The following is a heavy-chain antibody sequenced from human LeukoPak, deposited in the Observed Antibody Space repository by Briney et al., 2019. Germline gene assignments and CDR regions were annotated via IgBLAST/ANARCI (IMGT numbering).Heavy chain of an antibody. CDR3: ARASRDGYNLGRGQESQSGAFDI. CDR2: IYHSGST. Sequence: PSQTLSLTCAVSGGSISSGGYSWSWIRQPPGKGLEWIGYIYHSGSTHYNPSLKSRVTISVDRSKNQFSLKLSSVTAADTAVYYCARASRDGYNLGRGQESQSGAFDIWGQGTMVTVSS. D-gene: IGHD5-24*01. J-gene: IGHJ3*02. CDR1: GGSISSGGYS. V-gene: IGHV4-30-2*01.